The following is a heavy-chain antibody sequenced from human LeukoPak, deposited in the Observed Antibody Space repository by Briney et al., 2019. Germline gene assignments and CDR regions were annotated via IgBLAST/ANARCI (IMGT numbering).Heavy chain of an antibody. CDR3: ARAYSRSRFDY. J-gene: IGHJ4*02. CDR1: GYNFANYW. Sequence: GESLKISCKGSGYNFANYWISWVRQMPGKGLEWMGTIDPSDSYNNYSPSFQGHVTISADKSISTAYLQWSSLKASDTAMYYCARAYSRSRFDYWGQGTLVTVSS. D-gene: IGHD6-6*01. CDR2: IDPSDSYN. V-gene: IGHV5-10-1*01.